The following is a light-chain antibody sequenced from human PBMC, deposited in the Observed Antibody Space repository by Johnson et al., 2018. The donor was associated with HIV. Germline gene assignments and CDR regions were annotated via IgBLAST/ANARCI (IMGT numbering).Light chain of an antibody. J-gene: IGLJ1*01. CDR3: GAWDSSLSCFV. CDR1: SSNIGSNY. V-gene: IGLV1-51*01. Sequence: QSVLTQPPSLSATPGQNITISCSGNSSNIGSNYVSWYQQLPGTAPKLLIYDSNKRPSGIPDRFSGSKSGTSATLGITGLQTGDEADYYCGAWDSSLSCFVFGTGTMVTVL. CDR2: DSN.